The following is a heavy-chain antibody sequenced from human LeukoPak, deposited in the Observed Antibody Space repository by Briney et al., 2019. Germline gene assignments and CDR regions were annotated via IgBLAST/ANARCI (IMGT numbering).Heavy chain of an antibody. V-gene: IGHV3-30-3*01. CDR3: ARAAGTTTGGMDV. CDR2: ISYDGSYK. CDR1: GFTSTSYA. Sequence: GGSLRLSCEASGFTSTSYANHWVRQAPGKGLEWVAVISYDGSYKYYADSVKGRFTMSRDYSKNTVYLQMNSLRVEDTAVYYCARAAGTTTGGMDVWGQGTMGTVSS. J-gene: IGHJ6*02. D-gene: IGHD1-14*01.